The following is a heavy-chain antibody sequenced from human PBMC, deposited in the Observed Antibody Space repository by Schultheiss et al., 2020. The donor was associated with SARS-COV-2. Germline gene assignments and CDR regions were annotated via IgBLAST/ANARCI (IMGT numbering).Heavy chain of an antibody. CDR2: TYYRSKWYN. V-gene: IGHV6-1*01. Sequence: SETLSLTCAISGDSVSSNSAAWNWIRQSPSRGLEWLGRTYYRSKWYNDYAVSVKSRITINPDTSKNQFSLQLNSVTPEDTAVYYCARSLLAWGKSLAGVGVVITSDAFDIWGQGTMVTVSS. D-gene: IGHD3-22*01. J-gene: IGHJ3*02. CDR3: ARSLLAWGKSLAGVGVVITSDAFDI. CDR1: GDSVSSNSAA.